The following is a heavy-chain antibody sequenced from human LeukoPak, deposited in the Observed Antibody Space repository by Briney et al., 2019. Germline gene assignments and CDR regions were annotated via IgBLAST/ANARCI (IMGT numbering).Heavy chain of an antibody. CDR3: ARVDIAARVPDY. D-gene: IGHD6-6*01. J-gene: IGHJ4*02. CDR1: GYTFTGYY. V-gene: IGHV1-2*02. CDR2: INPNSGGT. Sequence: ASVKVSCKASGYTFTGYYMHWVRQAPGQGLEWMGWINPNSGGTNYAQKFQGRVTMTRDTSISTAYMELSRLRSDDTDVYYCARVDIAARVPDYWGQGTLVTVSS.